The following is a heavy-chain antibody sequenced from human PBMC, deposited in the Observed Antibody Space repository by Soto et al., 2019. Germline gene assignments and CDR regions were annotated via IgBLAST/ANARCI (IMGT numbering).Heavy chain of an antibody. CDR2: IYYSGST. CDR1: GGSISSYY. CDR3: ASSVIATPFTFDY. J-gene: IGHJ4*02. Sequence: SETLSLTCTVSGGSISSYYWSWIRQPPGKGLEWIGYIYYSGSTNYNPSLKSRVTISVDTSKNQFSLKLSSVTAADTAVYYCASSVIATPFTFDYWGQGTRVTVSS. V-gene: IGHV4-59*01. D-gene: IGHD1-26*01.